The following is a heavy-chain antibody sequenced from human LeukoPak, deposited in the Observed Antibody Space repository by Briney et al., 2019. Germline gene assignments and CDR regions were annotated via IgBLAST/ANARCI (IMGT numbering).Heavy chain of an antibody. CDR2: IYYSGST. V-gene: IGHV4-59*01. CDR3: ARDFPMEDYGMDV. Sequence: PSETLSLTCTVSGGSISSYYWSWIRQPPGKGLEWIGYIYYSGSTNCNPSLKSRVTISVDTSKNQFSLKLSSVTAADTAVYYCARDFPMEDYGMDVWGQGTTVTVSS. CDR1: GGSISSYY. J-gene: IGHJ6*02. D-gene: IGHD1-1*01.